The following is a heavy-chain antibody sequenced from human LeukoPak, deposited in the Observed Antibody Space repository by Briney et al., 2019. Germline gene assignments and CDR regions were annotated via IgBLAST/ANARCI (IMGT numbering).Heavy chain of an antibody. Sequence: GGSLRLSCAASGFTFSNYGMHWVRQAPGKGLEWVAFIRYDGSNKYYAESVKGRFTISRDNSKNTLDLQMNSLRAEDTAVYYCARTGTRSYWGQGTLVTVSS. V-gene: IGHV3-30*02. CDR3: ARTGTRSY. CDR2: IRYDGSNK. J-gene: IGHJ4*02. CDR1: GFTFSNYG. D-gene: IGHD1-7*01.